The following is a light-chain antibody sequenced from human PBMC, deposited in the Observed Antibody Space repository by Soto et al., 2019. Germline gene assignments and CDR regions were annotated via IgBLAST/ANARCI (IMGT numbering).Light chain of an antibody. CDR3: QQYGSSPIT. V-gene: IGKV3-20*01. J-gene: IGKJ5*01. CDR1: QSVTSAY. Sequence: EIVLTQSPGTLSLSPGERATFSCRASQSVTSAYLAWYQQKPGLAPRLLIYDASSTATGIPDRFSGSGSGTYFTLTISRLGHEDFAVYYCQQYGSSPITFGPGTRLEI. CDR2: DAS.